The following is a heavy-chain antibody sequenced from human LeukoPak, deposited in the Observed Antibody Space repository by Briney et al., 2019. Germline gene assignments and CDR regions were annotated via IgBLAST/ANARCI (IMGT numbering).Heavy chain of an antibody. J-gene: IGHJ6*02. CDR1: GGSISSYY. CDR2: IYYSGST. Sequence: PSETLSLTCTVSGGSISSYYWSWIRQPPGEGLEWIGYIYYSGSTNYNPYLKSRVTISVDTSKNQFSLKLSSVTAADTAVYYCARGRAISYYYGMDVWGQGTTVTVSS. CDR3: ARGRAISYYYGMDV. V-gene: IGHV4-59*01.